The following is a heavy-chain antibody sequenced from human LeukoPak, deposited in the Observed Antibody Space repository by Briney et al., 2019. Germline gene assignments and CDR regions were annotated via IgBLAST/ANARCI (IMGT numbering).Heavy chain of an antibody. CDR1: GGSFSGYY. V-gene: IGHV4-34*01. Sequence: SETLSFTCAVYGGSFSGYYWSWIRQPPGKGLEWIGEINHSGSTNYNPSLKSRVTISVDTSKNQFSLKLSSVTAADTAVYYCARGRRSLVVVPAAAGFGPWGQGTLVTVSS. D-gene: IGHD2-2*01. CDR3: ARGRRSLVVVPAAAGFGP. J-gene: IGHJ5*02. CDR2: INHSGST.